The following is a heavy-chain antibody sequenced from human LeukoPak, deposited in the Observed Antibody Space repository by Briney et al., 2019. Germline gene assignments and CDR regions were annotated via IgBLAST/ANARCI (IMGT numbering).Heavy chain of an antibody. Sequence: GGSLRLSCAASGFTFSSYSMNWVRQAPGKGLEWVSSISSSSSYIYYADSVKGRFTISRDNAKNSLYLQMNSLRAEDTAVYYCARDLVDTALRGYYGMDVWGQGTTVTVSS. CDR2: ISSSSSYI. V-gene: IGHV3-21*01. CDR3: ARDLVDTALRGYYGMDV. D-gene: IGHD5-18*01. CDR1: GFTFSSYS. J-gene: IGHJ6*02.